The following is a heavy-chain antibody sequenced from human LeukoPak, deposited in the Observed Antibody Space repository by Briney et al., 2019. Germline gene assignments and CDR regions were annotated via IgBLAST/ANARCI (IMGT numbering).Heavy chain of an antibody. CDR3: ARQPRLGTAFDI. CDR2: INPNSGGT. J-gene: IGHJ3*02. Sequence: ASVKVSCKASGYTFTGYYMHWVRQAPGQGLKWMGWINPNSGGTNYAQKFQGRVTMTRDTSISTAYMELSRLRSDDTAVYYCARQPRLGTAFDIWGQGTMVTVSS. D-gene: IGHD7-27*01. CDR1: GYTFTGYY. V-gene: IGHV1-2*02.